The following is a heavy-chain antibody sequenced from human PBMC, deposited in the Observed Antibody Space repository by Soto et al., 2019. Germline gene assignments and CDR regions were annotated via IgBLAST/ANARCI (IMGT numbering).Heavy chain of an antibody. D-gene: IGHD2-8*02. J-gene: IGHJ5*02. CDR3: ARILFP. CDR2: IYYIGTT. V-gene: IGHV4-31*03. Sequence: SETLSLTCTVSGGSISSGGHYWSWFRQHPGKGLEWIGYIYYIGTTYYNPSLESRVTISVDTSKNEFSLKLSSVTAADTAVYYCARILFPWGQGTLVTVSS. CDR1: GGSISSGGHY.